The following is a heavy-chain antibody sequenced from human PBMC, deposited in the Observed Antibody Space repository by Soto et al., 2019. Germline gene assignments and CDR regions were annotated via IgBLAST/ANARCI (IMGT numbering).Heavy chain of an antibody. D-gene: IGHD3-3*01. CDR3: AKRLRFLEWLPDPESYGMDV. CDR2: ISGSGGST. Sequence: GGSLRLSCAASGFTFSSYAMSWVRQAPGKGLEWVSAISGSGGSTYYADSVKGRFTISRDNSKNTLYLQMNSLRAEDTAVYYCAKRLRFLEWLPDPESYGMDVWGQGTTVTVSS. CDR1: GFTFSSYA. V-gene: IGHV3-23*01. J-gene: IGHJ6*02.